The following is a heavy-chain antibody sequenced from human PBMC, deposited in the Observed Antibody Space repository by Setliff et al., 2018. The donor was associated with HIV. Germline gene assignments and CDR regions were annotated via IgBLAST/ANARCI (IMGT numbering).Heavy chain of an antibody. CDR2: ISNSGIT. D-gene: IGHD3-10*01. CDR1: GASIGSHY. J-gene: IGHJ5*02. CDR3: TRVFPHPYGNSWFDP. Sequence: PSETLSLTCSVSGASIGSHYWSWIRQPPGRGLEWIGSISNSGITYYSPSLKSRITIALDTSKNQFSLKLMSVSPADAAVYFRTRVFPHPYGNSWFDPWGQGTPVTVSS. V-gene: IGHV4-59*11.